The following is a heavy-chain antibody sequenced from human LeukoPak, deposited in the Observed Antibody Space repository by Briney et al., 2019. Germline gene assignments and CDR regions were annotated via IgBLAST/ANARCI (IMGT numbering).Heavy chain of an antibody. CDR3: ARAPTVLVGYCSSSSCQADY. CDR2: ISGDSRYI. Sequence: GGSLRFSCAASGFTFSSYSMNWVRQAPGKGLEWVSAISGDSRYIYYADSVRGRFTISRDNAENSLYLQMNSLRVEDTAVYYCARAPTVLVGYCSSSSCQADYWGQGTLVTVSS. D-gene: IGHD2-2*01. CDR1: GFTFSSYS. J-gene: IGHJ4*02. V-gene: IGHV3-21*01.